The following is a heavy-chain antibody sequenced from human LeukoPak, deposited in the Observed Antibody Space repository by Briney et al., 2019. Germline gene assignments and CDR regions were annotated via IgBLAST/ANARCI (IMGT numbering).Heavy chain of an antibody. J-gene: IGHJ4*02. CDR1: GYTFTGYY. CDR3: AREAAVAGTGVYFDY. D-gene: IGHD6-19*01. CDR2: INPDSGGT. V-gene: IGHV1-2*02. Sequence: ASVKVSCKASGYTFTGYYVHWVRQAPGQGLEWMGWINPDSGGTNFAQKFQGRVTMTRDTSISTAYMDLSRLRSDDTAVYYCAREAAVAGTGVYFDYWGQGTLVTVSS.